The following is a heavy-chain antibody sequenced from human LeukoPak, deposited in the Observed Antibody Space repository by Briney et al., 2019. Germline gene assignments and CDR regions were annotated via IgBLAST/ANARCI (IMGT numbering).Heavy chain of an antibody. V-gene: IGHV2-70*04. CDR2: IDWDDDK. J-gene: IGHJ4*02. CDR1: GLSLSTSGLR. Sequence: SGPALVKPTQTLTLTCTFSGLSLSTSGLRGSWIRQPPGKALEWLARIDWDDDKFYDTSLKTRLTISKDASKNQIVLTMTNMDPADTATYYGARPHGTSGWYYLDYWGQGILVTVSS. CDR3: ARPHGTSGWYYLDY. D-gene: IGHD6-19*01.